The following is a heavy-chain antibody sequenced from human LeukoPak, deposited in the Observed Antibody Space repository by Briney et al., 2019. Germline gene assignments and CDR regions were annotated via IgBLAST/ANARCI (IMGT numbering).Heavy chain of an antibody. Sequence: ASVKVSCKASGYTFTGYYMHWVRQAPGQGLEWMGWVNPNSGGTNYAQKFQGRVTMTRDTSISTAYMELSRLRSDDTAVYYCARDPHQQLLGRSYFDYWGQGTLVTVSS. CDR1: GYTFTGYY. V-gene: IGHV1-2*02. J-gene: IGHJ4*02. CDR3: ARDPHQQLLGRSYFDY. D-gene: IGHD6-13*01. CDR2: VNPNSGGT.